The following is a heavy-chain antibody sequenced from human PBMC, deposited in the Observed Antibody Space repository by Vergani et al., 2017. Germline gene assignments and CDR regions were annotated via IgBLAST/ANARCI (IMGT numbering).Heavy chain of an antibody. J-gene: IGHJ6*02. CDR2: IHHSGDT. CDR3: ARHRGSGCFFPSSYFYGMDV. Sequence: QVQLQESGPGLVKPSETLTLTCDVSDSSIMTNPYWGWFRQSPGKGLEWIGCIHHSGDTHYNSSLKSRVSISIVSSSKFSLSLASVTAAETAIYYCARHRGSGCFFPSSYFYGMDVWDHGTTVTVSS. V-gene: IGHV4-38-2*01. CDR1: DSSIMTNPY. D-gene: IGHD3-10*01.